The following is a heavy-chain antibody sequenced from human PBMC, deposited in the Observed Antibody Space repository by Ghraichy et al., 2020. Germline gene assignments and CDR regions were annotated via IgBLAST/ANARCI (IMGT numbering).Heavy chain of an antibody. D-gene: IGHD5-24*01. CDR3: ARRNGYNSYYFDS. Sequence: SETLSLTCTVSGGSISSYYWTWIRQPPGKGLEWIGYIYYSGSTKYNPSVKSRVTVSIDTSKNQFSLKLSSVTAADTAVYYCARRNGYNSYYFDSWGQGTLVTVSS. CDR2: IYYSGST. CDR1: GGSISSYY. J-gene: IGHJ4*02. V-gene: IGHV4-59*01.